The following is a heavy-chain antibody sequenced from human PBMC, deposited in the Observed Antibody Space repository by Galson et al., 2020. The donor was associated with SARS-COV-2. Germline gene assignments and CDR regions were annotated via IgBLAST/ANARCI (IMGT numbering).Heavy chain of an antibody. CDR3: ARYSGDDSGWYEMNCFDP. V-gene: IGHV3-23*01. J-gene: IGHJ5*02. CDR1: GFTFSTYG. CDR2: ISDSGGAT. D-gene: IGHD6-19*01. Sequence: TGGSLSLSCDASGFTFSTYGMTWVRQAPGKGLEWVSSISDSGGATYYADSVKARFTISRDNSKNTLYLQMFSLRAEDSALYYCARYSGDDSGWYEMNCFDPWGQGTLVTVSS.